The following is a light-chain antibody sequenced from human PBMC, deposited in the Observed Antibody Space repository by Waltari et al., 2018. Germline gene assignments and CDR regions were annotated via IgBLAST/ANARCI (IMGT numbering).Light chain of an antibody. CDR1: QSLLPSNTYSY. Sequence: DIVMTQSPLSLPVTPGEPASISCRSSQSLLPSNTYSYLDGYLQMPGQSRQLLLHLGSYRASGVPDRFSGSGSGTDFTLNISRVEAEDVGIYYCMQSLQTPLTFGQGTKVEIK. CDR3: MQSLQTPLT. J-gene: IGKJ1*01. CDR2: LGS. V-gene: IGKV2-28*01.